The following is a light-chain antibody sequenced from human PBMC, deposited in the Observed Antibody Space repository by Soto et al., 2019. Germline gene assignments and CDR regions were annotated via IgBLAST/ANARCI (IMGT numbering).Light chain of an antibody. V-gene: IGKV1-39*01. Sequence: DIQMTQSPSSLSASVVDRVTITCRASQSISSYLNWYQQKPGKAPKLLIYDASSLESGVPSRFSGTGSGTDFTLTISSLQPEDSATYYCQQSFRTPITFGQGTRLEIK. J-gene: IGKJ5*01. CDR3: QQSFRTPIT. CDR1: QSISSY. CDR2: DAS.